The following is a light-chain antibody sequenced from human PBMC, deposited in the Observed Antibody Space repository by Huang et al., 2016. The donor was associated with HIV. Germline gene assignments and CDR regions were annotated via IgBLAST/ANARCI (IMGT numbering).Light chain of an antibody. Sequence: DIQMTQSPSSLSAFVGDTVTITCRASQVIGNSLAWYQQKPGRPPKLLIYVASTLQSGVPSRFSGSGSGTDFTLTISNLQTEDIATYYCQKYDNAPRTFGQGTRV. CDR3: QKYDNAPRT. V-gene: IGKV1-27*01. CDR2: VAS. CDR1: QVIGNS. J-gene: IGKJ1*01.